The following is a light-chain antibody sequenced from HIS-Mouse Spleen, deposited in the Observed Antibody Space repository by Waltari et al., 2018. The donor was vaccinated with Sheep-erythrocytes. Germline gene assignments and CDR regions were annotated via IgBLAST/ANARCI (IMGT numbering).Light chain of an antibody. J-gene: IGLJ3*02. CDR3: SSYAGSNNWV. CDR1: SSDVGSYNL. V-gene: IGLV2-14*02. CDR2: EGS. Sequence: QSALTQHASVSGSPGQSITISCTGTSSDVGSYNLVSWYQQHPGKAPKLMIYEGSKRPSGVSNRFSGSKSGNTASLTVSGLQAEDEADYYCSSYAGSNNWVFGGGTKLTVL.